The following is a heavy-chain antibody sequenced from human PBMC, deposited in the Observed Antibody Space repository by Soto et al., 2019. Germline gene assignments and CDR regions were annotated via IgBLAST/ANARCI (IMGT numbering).Heavy chain of an antibody. V-gene: IGHV5-51*01. CDR2: IYPGDSDT. CDR1: GYTFNTYW. CDR3: VRHGFNQQLVLDKFRFDP. Sequence: PGESLKISCKASGYTFNTYWIAWVRQMPGKGLEWMGLIYPGDSDTRYSPSFQGQVTISADKSTSTAYLEWSSLKASDTAMYYCVRHGFNQQLVLDKFRFDPWGQGTQVTVSS. J-gene: IGHJ5*02. D-gene: IGHD3-3*01.